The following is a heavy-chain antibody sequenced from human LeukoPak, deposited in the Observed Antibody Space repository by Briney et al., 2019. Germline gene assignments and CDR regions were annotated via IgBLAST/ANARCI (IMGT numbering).Heavy chain of an antibody. V-gene: IGHV4-34*01. D-gene: IGHD3-16*01. CDR3: ARSFAISQGLDP. CDR1: GGSFSGYY. J-gene: IGHJ5*02. Sequence: SETLSITCAVYGGSFSGYYWSWIRQPPGKGLEWIGEINHSRSTNYNPSLKSRVTISVDTSKNQFSLNLSSVTAADTAVYYCARSFAISQGLDPWGQGTLVTVSS. CDR2: INHSRST.